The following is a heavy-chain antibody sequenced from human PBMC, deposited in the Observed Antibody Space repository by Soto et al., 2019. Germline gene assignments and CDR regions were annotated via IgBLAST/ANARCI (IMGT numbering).Heavy chain of an antibody. V-gene: IGHV1-2*02. J-gene: IGHJ5*02. CDR2: INPNSGGT. CDR3: ARLPPSGAYPNWRFDP. D-gene: IGHD1-20*01. Sequence: ASVKVSCKASGYTFTGYYMHWVRQAPVQGLEWMGWINPNSGGTNYAQKFQGRVTMTRDTSISTAYMELSRLRSDDTAVYYCARLPPSGAYPNWRFDPWGQGTLVTVSS. CDR1: GYTFTGYY.